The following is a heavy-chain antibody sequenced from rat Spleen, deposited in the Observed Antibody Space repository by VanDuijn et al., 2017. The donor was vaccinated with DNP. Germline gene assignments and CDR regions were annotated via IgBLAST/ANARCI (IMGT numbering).Heavy chain of an antibody. Sequence: EVQLVETGGGLVQPGRSLKISCVASGFTISSNWMFWVRQAPGKGLEWIASINTDDGNTYYPDSVKGRFTISRDSAENTVYLQMNSLRSEDTATYYCATHGASYGLNWFAYWGQGTLVTVSS. CDR1: GFTISSNW. CDR3: ATHGASYGLNWFAY. CDR2: INTDDGNT. J-gene: IGHJ3*01. D-gene: IGHD1-11*01. V-gene: IGHV5-58*01.